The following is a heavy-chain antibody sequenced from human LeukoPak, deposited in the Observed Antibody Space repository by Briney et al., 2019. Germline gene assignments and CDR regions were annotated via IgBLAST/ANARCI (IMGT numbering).Heavy chain of an antibody. CDR3: AKDYYGSGSYYKVGYFDY. V-gene: IGHV3-21*04. Sequence: PGGYLRLSCAASGFTFSSYSMNWVRQAPGKGLEWVSSISSSSSYIYYADSVKGRFTISRDNAKNSLYLQMNSLRAEDTAVYYCAKDYYGSGSYYKVGYFDYWGQGTLVTVSS. J-gene: IGHJ4*02. CDR1: GFTFSSYS. D-gene: IGHD3-10*01. CDR2: ISSSSSYI.